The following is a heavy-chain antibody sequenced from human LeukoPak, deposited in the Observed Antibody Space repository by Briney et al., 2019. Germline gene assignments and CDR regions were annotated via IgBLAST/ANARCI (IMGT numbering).Heavy chain of an antibody. J-gene: IGHJ4*02. V-gene: IGHV3-21*04. CDR2: ISGSSYYI. CDR3: AVGYYDPRGDY. D-gene: IGHD3-22*01. Sequence: GGSLRLSCAASGFTFSSYSMNWVRQAPGKGLEWVSSISGSSYYIYYADSVKGRFTISRDNSKNTLYLQMNSLRAEDTAVYYCAVGYYDPRGDYWGQGTLVTVSS. CDR1: GFTFSSYS.